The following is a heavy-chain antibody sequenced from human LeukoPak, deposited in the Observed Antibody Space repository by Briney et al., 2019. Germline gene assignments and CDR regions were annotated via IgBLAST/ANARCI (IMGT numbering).Heavy chain of an antibody. V-gene: IGHV1-46*01. J-gene: IGHJ4*02. CDR1: GYIFTNYY. Sequence: ASVKVSCKASGYIFTNYYMHWVRQAPGQGLEWMGIINPSGGSTSYAQKFQGRVTMTRDTSTSTVYMELSSLRSEDTAVYYCARVLAAAGMAFDYWGQGTLVTVSS. CDR3: ARVLAAAGMAFDY. D-gene: IGHD6-13*01. CDR2: INPSGGST.